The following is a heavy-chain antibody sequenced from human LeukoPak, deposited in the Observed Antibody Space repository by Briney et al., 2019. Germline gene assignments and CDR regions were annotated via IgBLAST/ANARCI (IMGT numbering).Heavy chain of an antibody. CDR2: ISYDGSNK. D-gene: IGHD4-17*01. V-gene: IGHV3-30*18. J-gene: IGHJ4*02. CDR1: GFTFSSYG. CDR3: AKDDTTVTTSGTSEQGFDY. Sequence: GGSLRLSCAASGFTFSSYGMHWVRQAPGKGLEWVAVISYDGSNKYYADSVKGRFTISRDNSKNTLYLQMNSLRAEDTAVYYCAKDDTTVTTSGTSEQGFDYWGQGTLVTVSS.